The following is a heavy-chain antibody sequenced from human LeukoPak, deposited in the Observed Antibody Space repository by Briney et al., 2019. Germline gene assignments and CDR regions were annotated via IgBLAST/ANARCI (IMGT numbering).Heavy chain of an antibody. J-gene: IGHJ4*02. D-gene: IGHD3-22*01. Sequence: GGSLRLSCAASGFTFSSYAMNWVRQVPGKGLEWVAAISGTGDSTPYTDSVKGRFTISRDNAKNSLYLQMNSLRAEDTAMYFCAGDDSSGYFFDFWGQGTLVTVSS. CDR1: GFTFSSYA. V-gene: IGHV3-23*01. CDR3: AGDDSSGYFFDF. CDR2: ISGTGDST.